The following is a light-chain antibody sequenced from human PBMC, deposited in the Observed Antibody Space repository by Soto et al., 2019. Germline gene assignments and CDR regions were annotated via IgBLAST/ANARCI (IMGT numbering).Light chain of an antibody. CDR1: QSVSSY. CDR3: QQRSNWPSIT. Sequence: EIVLTQSPATLSLSPGERDTLSCRASQSVSSYLAWYQQKPGQAPRLLIYDASNRATGIPARFSGSGSGTDFTLTINSLEPEDFAVYYCQQRSNWPSITLGQGTRLEIK. V-gene: IGKV3-11*01. CDR2: DAS. J-gene: IGKJ5*01.